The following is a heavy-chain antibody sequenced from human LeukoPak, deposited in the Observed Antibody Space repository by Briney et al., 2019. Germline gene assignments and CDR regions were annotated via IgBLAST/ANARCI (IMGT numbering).Heavy chain of an antibody. D-gene: IGHD3-10*01. J-gene: IGHJ3*02. Sequence: GGSLRLSCAAAGFTLSSYWMHWVRQTPGKGLVWVSRINSDGSSTTYADSGLGRFTISRDNAKNTVYLQMNSLRVEDTAVYYCARVGITMIRTDSFDIWGQGTMVTVSS. V-gene: IGHV3-74*01. CDR1: GFTLSSYW. CDR2: INSDGSST. CDR3: ARVGITMIRTDSFDI.